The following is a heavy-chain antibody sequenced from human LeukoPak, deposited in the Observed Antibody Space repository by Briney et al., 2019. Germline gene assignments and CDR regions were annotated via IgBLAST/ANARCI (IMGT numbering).Heavy chain of an antibody. CDR1: GYTFTGYY. CDR2: INPNSGGT. V-gene: IGHV1-2*02. D-gene: IGHD4-17*01. J-gene: IGHJ6*03. CDR3: ASTLRRYYYYYMDV. Sequence: ASVKVSCKASGYTFTGYYMHWVRQAPGQGLEWMGWINPNSGGTNYAQKFQGRVAMTRDTSISTAYMELSRLRSDDTAVYYCASTLRRYYYYYMDVWGKGTTVTISS.